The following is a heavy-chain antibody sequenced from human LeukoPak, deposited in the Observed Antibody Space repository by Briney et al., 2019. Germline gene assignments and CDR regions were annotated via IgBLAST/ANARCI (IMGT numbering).Heavy chain of an antibody. V-gene: IGHV3-43*01. D-gene: IGHD6-13*01. Sequence: GSLRLSCAASGFTFDDYTMHWVRQAPGKGLEWVSLISWDGGSTYYADSVKGRFTISRDNSKNSLYLQMNSLRTEDTALYYCAKEGEFSSWLDYWGQGTLVTVSS. CDR1: GFTFDDYT. CDR3: AKEGEFSSWLDY. CDR2: ISWDGGST. J-gene: IGHJ4*02.